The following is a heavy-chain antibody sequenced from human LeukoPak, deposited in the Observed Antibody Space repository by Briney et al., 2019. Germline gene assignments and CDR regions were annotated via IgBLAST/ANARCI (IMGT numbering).Heavy chain of an antibody. CDR3: AREGPHRTILDAFDI. CDR1: GGSMSAYY. Sequence: SETLSLICTVSGGSMSAYYWSWIRQSPRKGLEWIGYIYHSGSTTYNPSLKSRVAISLDTSKTQFSLKLSSVTAADTAVYYCAREGPHRTILDAFDIWGQGTMVTVSS. CDR2: IYHSGST. V-gene: IGHV4-59*12. J-gene: IGHJ3*02. D-gene: IGHD3-3*01.